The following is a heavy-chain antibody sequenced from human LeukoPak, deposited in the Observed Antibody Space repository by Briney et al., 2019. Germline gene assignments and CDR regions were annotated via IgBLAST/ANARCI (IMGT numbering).Heavy chain of an antibody. CDR1: GGSFGGYY. D-gene: IGHD2-2*01. V-gene: IGHV4-34*01. CDR2: INHSGST. J-gene: IGHJ4*02. Sequence: SETLSLTCAVYGGSFGGYYWSWIRQPPGKGLEWIGEINHSGSTNYNPSLKSRVTISVDTSKNQFSLKLSSVTAADTAVYYCARALPIVVVPAASTGYFDYWGQGTLVTVSS. CDR3: ARALPIVVVPAASTGYFDY.